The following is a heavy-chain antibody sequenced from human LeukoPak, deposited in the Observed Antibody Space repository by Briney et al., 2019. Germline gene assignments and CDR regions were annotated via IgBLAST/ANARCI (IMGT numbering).Heavy chain of an antibody. D-gene: IGHD6-13*01. J-gene: IGHJ4*02. CDR1: GGSISSSSYY. Sequence: PSETLSPTCTVSGGSISSSSYYWGWIRQPPGKGLEWIGSIYYSGSTYYNPSLKSRVTISVDTSKNQFSLKLSSVTAADTAVYYCARGRGAAAYWGQGTLVTVSS. V-gene: IGHV4-39*07. CDR3: ARGRGAAAY. CDR2: IYYSGST.